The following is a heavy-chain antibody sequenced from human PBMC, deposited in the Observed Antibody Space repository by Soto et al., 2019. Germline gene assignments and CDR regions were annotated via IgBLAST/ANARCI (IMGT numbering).Heavy chain of an antibody. CDR1: GGSISSGGYS. Sequence: QLQLQESGSGLVKPSQTLSLTCAVSGGSISSGGYSWSWIRQPPGKGLEWIGYIYHSGSTYYNPSLKSRGTISVDRSKNQFSLKLSSVTAADTAVYYCARGRSIAAAAPFDYWGQGTLVTVSS. CDR2: IYHSGST. D-gene: IGHD6-13*01. CDR3: ARGRSIAAAAPFDY. J-gene: IGHJ4*02. V-gene: IGHV4-30-2*01.